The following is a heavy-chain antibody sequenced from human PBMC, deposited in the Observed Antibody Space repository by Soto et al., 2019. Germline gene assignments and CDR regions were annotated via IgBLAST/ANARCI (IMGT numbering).Heavy chain of an antibody. V-gene: IGHV4-39*01. D-gene: IGHD3-22*01. Sequence: QLQLQESGPGLVKPSETLSLTCTVSGGSISSSTYYWGWIRQPPEKGLEWVGSIYYSGRTYYNPSLESRVTRSVDTSKNQFPLKMIFVTAADTAVYYCSRHSSLGSGYSPWGQGTMVTVSP. J-gene: IGHJ3*01. CDR1: GGSISSSTYY. CDR2: IYYSGRT. CDR3: SRHSSLGSGYSP.